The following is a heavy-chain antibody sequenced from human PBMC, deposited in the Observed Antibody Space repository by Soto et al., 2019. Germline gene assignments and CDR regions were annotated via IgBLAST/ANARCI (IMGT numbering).Heavy chain of an antibody. Sequence: QLQLQESGPGLVKPSETLSLTCTVSGGSISSSSYYWGWIRQPPGKGLEWIGSIYYSGSTYYNPSLKSRVTISVDTSKNQFSLKLSSVTAADTAVYYCARRATVNALLSWSDPWGQGTLVTVSS. D-gene: IGHD4-17*01. CDR2: IYYSGST. J-gene: IGHJ5*02. CDR1: GGSISSSSYY. CDR3: ARRATVNALLSWSDP. V-gene: IGHV4-39*01.